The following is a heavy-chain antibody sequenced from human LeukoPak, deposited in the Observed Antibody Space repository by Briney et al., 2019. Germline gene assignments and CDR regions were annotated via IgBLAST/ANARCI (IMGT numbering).Heavy chain of an antibody. CDR3: ALLPFDGYSDGLTRTFDY. CDR1: GFTFSSYA. Sequence: GGSLRLSCAASGFTFSSYAMSWVRQAPGKGLEWVSAISGSGGSTYYADSVKGRFTISRDNSKNTLYLQMNSLRAEDTAVYYCALLPFDGYSDGLTRTFDYWGQGTLITVPS. V-gene: IGHV3-23*01. D-gene: IGHD5-18*01. CDR2: ISGSGGST. J-gene: IGHJ4*02.